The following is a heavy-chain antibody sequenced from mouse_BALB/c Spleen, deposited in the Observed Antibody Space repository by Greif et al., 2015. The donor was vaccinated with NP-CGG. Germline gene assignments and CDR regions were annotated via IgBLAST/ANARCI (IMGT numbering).Heavy chain of an antibody. CDR3: ARNYEGYFDV. J-gene: IGHJ1*01. CDR2: ISNGGGST. D-gene: IGHD2-4*01. Sequence: EVQGVESGGGLVQPGGSLKLSCATSGFTFSDYYMYWVRQTPEKRLEWVAYISNGGGSTYYPDTVKGRFTISRDNAKNTLYLQMSRLKSEDTAMYYCARNYEGYFDVWGAGTTVTVSS. CDR1: GFTFSDYY. V-gene: IGHV5-12*02.